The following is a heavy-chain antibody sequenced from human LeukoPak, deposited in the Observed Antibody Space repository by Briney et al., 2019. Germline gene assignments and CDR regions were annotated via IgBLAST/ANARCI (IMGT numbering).Heavy chain of an antibody. J-gene: IGHJ4*01. Sequence: PGGSLRLSCAASGFTFSTYNMNWVRQPPGKGLEWVASISSSSTYIYYTTSVKGRVTISRDNAKTSLYLQRNCPRCEDKAGYYCARLEAVYYDDSSVYYFYWG. D-gene: IGHD3-22*01. CDR2: ISSSSTYI. CDR3: ARLEAVYYDDSSVYYFY. CDR1: GFTFSTYN. V-gene: IGHV3-21*01.